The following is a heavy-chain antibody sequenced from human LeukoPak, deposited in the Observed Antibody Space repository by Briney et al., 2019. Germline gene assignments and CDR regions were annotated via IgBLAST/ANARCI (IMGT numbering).Heavy chain of an antibody. V-gene: IGHV3-23*01. CDR1: GFTFSSYA. D-gene: IGHD6-13*01. Sequence: GGSLRLSCAASGFTFSSYAMSWVRQAPGKGLEWVSAISGSGGSTYYANSVKGRFTISRDNSKNTLYLQMNSLRAEDTAVYYCAKDAAAGTITWYFDYWGQGTLVTVSS. J-gene: IGHJ4*02. CDR2: ISGSGGST. CDR3: AKDAAAGTITWYFDY.